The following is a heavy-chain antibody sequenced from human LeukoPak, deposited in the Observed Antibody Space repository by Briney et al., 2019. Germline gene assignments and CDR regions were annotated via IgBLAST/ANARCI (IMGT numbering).Heavy chain of an antibody. CDR2: VYSTGST. V-gene: IGHV4-4*07. CDR3: ARSLDGDYGNFDY. J-gene: IGHJ4*02. D-gene: IGHD4-17*01. Sequence: SETLSLTCIVSGSSISSYYWSWIRQPAGKGLEWIGRVYSTGSTNYNPSLKSRVTISVDTSQNQFSMNLYSVTAADTAVYYCARSLDGDYGNFDYWGQGTLVTVSS. CDR1: GSSISSYY.